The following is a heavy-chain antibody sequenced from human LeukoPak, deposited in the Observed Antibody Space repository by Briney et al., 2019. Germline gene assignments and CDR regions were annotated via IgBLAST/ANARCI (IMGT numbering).Heavy chain of an antibody. V-gene: IGHV3-30*18. CDR1: GFTFSSYG. CDR2: MSYDGSNK. J-gene: IGHJ3*02. D-gene: IGHD3-22*01. CDR3: AKDSNYYDSSGQDAFDI. Sequence: GGSLRLSCAASGFTFSSYGMHLVRQAPGKGLEWVAVMSYDGSNKYYADSVKGRFTISRDNSKNTLYLQMSSLRAEDTAVYYCAKDSNYYDSSGQDAFDIWGQGTMVTVSS.